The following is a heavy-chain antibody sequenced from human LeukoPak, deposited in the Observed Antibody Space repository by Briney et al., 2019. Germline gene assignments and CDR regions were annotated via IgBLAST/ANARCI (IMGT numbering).Heavy chain of an antibody. V-gene: IGHV1-46*01. CDR3: ARGPYYDFWSGYYPGHAFDI. CDR2: INPSGGST. Sequence: ASVKVSCKASGYTFTSYYMHWVRQAPGQGLEWMGIINPSGGSTSYAQKFQGRVTMTRDTSTSTVYMELSSLRSEDTAVYYCARGPYYDFWSGYYPGHAFDIWGQGTMVTVSS. CDR1: GYTFTSYY. J-gene: IGHJ3*02. D-gene: IGHD3-3*01.